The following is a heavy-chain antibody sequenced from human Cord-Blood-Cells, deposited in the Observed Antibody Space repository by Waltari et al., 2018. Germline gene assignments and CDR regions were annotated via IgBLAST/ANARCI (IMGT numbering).Heavy chain of an antibody. D-gene: IGHD3-10*01. CDR3: ARQVWYGSGSYYNWVDP. V-gene: IGHV4-39*01. CDR1: VGSISSSSYY. Sequence: QLQLQESGPGLVKPSETLSLTCTVSVGSISSSSYYWGWIRQPPGKGLEWIGSIYYSGSTYYNPSLKSRVTISVDTSKNQFSLKLSSVTAADTAVYYCARQVWYGSGSYYNWVDPWGQGTLVTVSS. J-gene: IGHJ5*02. CDR2: IYYSGST.